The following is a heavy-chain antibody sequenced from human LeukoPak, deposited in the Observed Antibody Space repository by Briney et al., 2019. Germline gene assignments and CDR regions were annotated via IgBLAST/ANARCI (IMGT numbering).Heavy chain of an antibody. CDR3: ARGGFYGGDTWFDP. V-gene: IGHV1-8*01. Sequence: GASVTVSCKASGYTFTSYDINWVRQATGQGLEWMGWMNPNSGNTGYAQKFQGRVTMTRNTSISTAYMELSSLRSEDTAVYYCARGGFYGGDTWFDPWGQGTLVTVSS. CDR1: GYTFTSYD. CDR2: MNPNSGNT. J-gene: IGHJ5*02. D-gene: IGHD4-23*01.